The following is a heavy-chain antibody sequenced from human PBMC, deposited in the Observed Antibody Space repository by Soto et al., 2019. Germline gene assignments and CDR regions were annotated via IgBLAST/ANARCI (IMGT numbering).Heavy chain of an antibody. V-gene: IGHV2-5*02. Sequence: ESGPTLVNPTQTLMLTCTFSGFSLSTSGVGVGCIRQPPGKALEWLALIYWDDDERYSPSLQTRLTLTKKTSQNLVIVTMTNMDPMDTATYYCAVNFGGYSDYWGQGTLVTVSS. CDR2: IYWDDDE. J-gene: IGHJ4*03. CDR1: GFSLSTSGVG. D-gene: IGHD3-16*01. CDR3: AVNFGGYSDY.